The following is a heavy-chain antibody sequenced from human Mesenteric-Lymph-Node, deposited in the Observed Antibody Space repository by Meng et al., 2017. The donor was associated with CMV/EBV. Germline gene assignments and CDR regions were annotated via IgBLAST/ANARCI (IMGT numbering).Heavy chain of an antibody. J-gene: IGHJ4*02. CDR2: IRYDGSNK. Sequence: GESLKISCAASGFTFSSYGMHWVRQAPGKGLEWVAFIRYDGSNKYYADSVKGRFTISRDNSKNTLYLQMSSLRADDTAVYYCARVTHTSAYYSDPVFDYWGQGALVTVSS. CDR3: ARVTHTSAYYSDPVFDY. CDR1: GFTFSSYG. D-gene: IGHD3-22*01. V-gene: IGHV3-30*02.